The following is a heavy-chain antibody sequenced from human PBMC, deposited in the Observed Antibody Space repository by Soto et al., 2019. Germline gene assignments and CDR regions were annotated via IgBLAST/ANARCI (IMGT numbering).Heavy chain of an antibody. CDR3: ARPDSSSWAASFDY. CDR1: GDSIDSTNNYY. D-gene: IGHD6-13*01. Sequence: QVQLQESGPGLVRPSETLSLTCTVSGDSIDSTNNYYWAWIRQPPGKGLEWIGSSSFTGNTFFNPSLKSRVNIFIDTSKNQFSLRVYSVTAADTAIYYCARPDSSSWAASFDYWGRGTLVTVSS. V-gene: IGHV4-39*01. J-gene: IGHJ4*02. CDR2: SSFTGNT.